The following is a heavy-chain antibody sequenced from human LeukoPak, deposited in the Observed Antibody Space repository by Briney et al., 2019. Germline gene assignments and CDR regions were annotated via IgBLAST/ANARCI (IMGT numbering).Heavy chain of an antibody. CDR1: GGSISSGGYS. J-gene: IGHJ4*02. D-gene: IGHD5-18*01. Sequence: SQTLSLTCAVSGGSISSGGYSWSWIRQPPGKGLEWIGYIYHSGSTYYNPSLKSRVTISVDRSKNQFSLKLSSVTAADTAVYYCARVGETAMALDYWGQGTLVTVSS. V-gene: IGHV4-30-2*01. CDR3: ARVGETAMALDY. CDR2: IYHSGST.